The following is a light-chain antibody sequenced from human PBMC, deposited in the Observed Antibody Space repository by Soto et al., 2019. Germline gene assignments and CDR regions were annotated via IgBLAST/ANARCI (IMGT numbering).Light chain of an antibody. CDR2: DNN. CDR1: SSNIGNNY. V-gene: IGLV1-51*01. J-gene: IGLJ2*01. CDR3: GTWDTSLSAVV. Sequence: QSVLTQPPSVSAAPGQKVTISCSGSSSNIGNNYVSWYQHLPGTAPKLLIYDNNEGPSGIPDRFSGSKSGTSATLGITGLQTGDEADYYCGTWDTSLSAVVFGGGTKLTVL.